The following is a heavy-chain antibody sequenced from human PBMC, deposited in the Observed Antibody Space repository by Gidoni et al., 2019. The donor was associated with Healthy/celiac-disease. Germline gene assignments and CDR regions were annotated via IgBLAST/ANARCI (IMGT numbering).Heavy chain of an antibody. J-gene: IGHJ3*02. Sequence: QVQLVESGGGVVQPGRSLRLSCAASGFTFSSYGMHWVRQAPGKGLEWVAVISYDGSNKYYADSVKGRFTISRDNSKNTLYLQMNSLRAEDTAVYYCAKSVWGSYRYSAFDIWGQGTMVTVSS. CDR1: GFTFSSYG. CDR3: AKSVWGSYRYSAFDI. D-gene: IGHD3-16*02. V-gene: IGHV3-30*18. CDR2: ISYDGSNK.